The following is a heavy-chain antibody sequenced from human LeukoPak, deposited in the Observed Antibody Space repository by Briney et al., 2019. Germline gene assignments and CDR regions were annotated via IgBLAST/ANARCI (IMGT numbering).Heavy chain of an antibody. Sequence: PGGSLRLSCTASGFTFGDYAMSWFRQAPGKGLEWVGFIRSKAYGGTTEYAASVKGRFTISRDDSKSIAYLQMNSLKTEDTAVYYSTRVDGVYDRPFDYWGQGTLVTVSS. D-gene: IGHD3-22*01. V-gene: IGHV3-49*03. CDR2: IRSKAYGGTT. J-gene: IGHJ4*02. CDR1: GFTFGDYA. CDR3: TRVDGVYDRPFDY.